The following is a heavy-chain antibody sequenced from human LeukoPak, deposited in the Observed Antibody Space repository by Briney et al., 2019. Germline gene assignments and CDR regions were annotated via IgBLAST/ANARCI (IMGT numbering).Heavy chain of an antibody. V-gene: IGHV3-23*01. CDR3: AKSPRIAVAGDEVNY. D-gene: IGHD6-19*01. CDR2: ISGSGGST. Sequence: GGSLRLSCAASGFSFNIYAMGWVRQAPGKGLEWVSAISGSGGSTYYADSVKGRFTISRDNSKNTLYLQMNSLRAEDTAVYYCAKSPRIAVAGDEVNYWGQGTLVTVSS. CDR1: GFSFNIYA. J-gene: IGHJ4*02.